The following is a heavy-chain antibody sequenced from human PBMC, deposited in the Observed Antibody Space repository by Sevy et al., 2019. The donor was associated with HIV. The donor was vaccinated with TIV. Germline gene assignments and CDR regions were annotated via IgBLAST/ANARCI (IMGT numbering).Heavy chain of an antibody. J-gene: IGHJ5*02. V-gene: IGHV3-53*01. CDR2: IYSSGTT. Sequence: GGSLRLSCAASGFDVSNNYMSWVRQAPGKGLEWVSIIYSSGTTYYADSVKGRFTISRDKSKNTVYLQMSSLRADDTAFYPCARDYSRRPGWFDPWGQGTLVTVSS. D-gene: IGHD6-13*01. CDR3: ARDYSRRPGWFDP. CDR1: GFDVSNNY.